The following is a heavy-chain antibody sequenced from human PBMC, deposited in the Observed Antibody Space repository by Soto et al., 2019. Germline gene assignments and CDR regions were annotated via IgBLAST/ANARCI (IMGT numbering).Heavy chain of an antibody. Sequence: QVQLVQSGAEVKKPGASVKVSGKASGYTFTSYGISWVRQAPGQGLEWMGWISAYNGNTNYAQKLKGRVTMTTDTPTSTAYMYLRSLRSDDTAVYYCARRSMVLIWFDLWGQGTLVTVSS. CDR1: GYTFTSYG. CDR3: ARRSMVLIWFDL. V-gene: IGHV1-18*01. J-gene: IGHJ5*02. CDR2: ISAYNGNT. D-gene: IGHD3-10*01.